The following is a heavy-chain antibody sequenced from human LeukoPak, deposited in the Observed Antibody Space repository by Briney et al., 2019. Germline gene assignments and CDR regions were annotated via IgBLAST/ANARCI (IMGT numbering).Heavy chain of an antibody. Sequence: GGSLRLSCAACGFTFSRYAMHWVRQAPGKGLEWVAVTSPDGNSQYYADSVKGRFTISRDNSKNTVFLQMNSLSTEDTAVYSCFTGSAYYYDSWGQGTLVTVSS. CDR3: FTGSAYYYDS. D-gene: IGHD3-22*01. J-gene: IGHJ5*01. CDR2: TSPDGNSQ. CDR1: GFTFSRYA. V-gene: IGHV3-30*01.